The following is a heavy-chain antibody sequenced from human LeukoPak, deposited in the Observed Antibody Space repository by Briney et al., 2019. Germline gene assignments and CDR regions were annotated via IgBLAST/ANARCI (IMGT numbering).Heavy chain of an antibody. CDR2: ISYDGSNK. J-gene: IGHJ4*02. CDR3: ASGDYLDY. CDR1: GFTFSSYG. D-gene: IGHD4-17*01. Sequence: GGSLRLSCAASGFTFSSYGMHWVRQAPGKGLEWVAVISYDGSNKYYADSVKGRFTISRDNAKNSLYLQMNGLRAEDTAVYYCASGDYLDYWGQGTLVTVSS. V-gene: IGHV3-30*03.